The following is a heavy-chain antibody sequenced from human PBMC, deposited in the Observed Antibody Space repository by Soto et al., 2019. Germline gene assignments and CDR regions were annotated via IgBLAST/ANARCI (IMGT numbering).Heavy chain of an antibody. V-gene: IGHV3-23*01. CDR2: ISGSGGST. J-gene: IGHJ6*02. CDR1: GFTFSSYA. CDR3: AIQDIVVVPAAIFNYYGMDV. D-gene: IGHD2-2*01. Sequence: GGSLRLSCAASGFTFSSYAMSWVRQAPGKGLEWVSAISGSGGSTYYADSVKGRFTISRDNSKNTLYLQMNSLRAEDTAVYYCAIQDIVVVPAAIFNYYGMDVWGQGTTVTAP.